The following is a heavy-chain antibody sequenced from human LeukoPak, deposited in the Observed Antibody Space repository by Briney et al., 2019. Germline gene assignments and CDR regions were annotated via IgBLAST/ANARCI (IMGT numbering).Heavy chain of an antibody. V-gene: IGHV3-48*03. CDR1: GFTFSSYE. J-gene: IGHJ4*02. CDR2: ISSSGSTI. D-gene: IGHD3-9*01. CDR3: ARGAYYDILTGYYTGFDY. Sequence: GGSLRLSCAASGFTFSSYEMNWVRQAPGKGLEWVSYISSSGSTIYYADSVKGRFNISTDNAKNSLCLQMNSPRAEDTAVYYCARGAYYDILTGYYTGFDYWGQGTLVTVSS.